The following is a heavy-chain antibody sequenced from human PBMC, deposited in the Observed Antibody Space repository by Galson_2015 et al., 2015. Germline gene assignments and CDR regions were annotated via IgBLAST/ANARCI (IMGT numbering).Heavy chain of an antibody. D-gene: IGHD2-2*01. V-gene: IGHV3-48*02. CDR2: ISAGSSKK. Sequence: SLRLSCAASGFDFSAYSMNWVRQAPGKGLQWVAYISAGSSKKYYADSVKGRFPVSRDNAWDSLYLQMNSLRDEDTAVYFCAKGGYCTSTDCEGSRFDSWGQGTLVTVSS. J-gene: IGHJ5*01. CDR3: AKGGYCTSTDCEGSRFDS. CDR1: GFDFSAYS.